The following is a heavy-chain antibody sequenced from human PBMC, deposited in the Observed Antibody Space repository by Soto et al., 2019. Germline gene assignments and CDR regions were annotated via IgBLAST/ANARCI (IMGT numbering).Heavy chain of an antibody. CDR2: ISYDGSNK. V-gene: IGHV3-30*04. CDR1: GFTFSSYA. J-gene: IGHJ4*02. D-gene: IGHD2-15*01. CDR3: AKDRGRYCSGGTCYLFDY. Sequence: QVQLVESGGGVVQPGRSLRLSCVPSGFTFSSYAMHWVRQAPGKGLEWVAIISYDGSNKYYADSVKGRFTISRDNSKNTLYLQMNSLRVEETALYYCAKDRGRYCSGGTCYLFDYWGQGALVTVSS.